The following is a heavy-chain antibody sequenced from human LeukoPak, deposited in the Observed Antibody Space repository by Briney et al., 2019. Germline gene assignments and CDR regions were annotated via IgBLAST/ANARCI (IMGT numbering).Heavy chain of an antibody. CDR3: ATQGVLDAFDI. CDR2: IKSRADGGTP. J-gene: IGHJ3*02. Sequence: GGSLRLSCAASGFTFRDAWMIWVRQAPEKGLEWVGRIKSRADGGTPDYAAPVTGRFTISRDDSNGTLFLQMNSLTTEDTAVYYCATQGVLDAFDIWGQGTMVIVSS. D-gene: IGHD3-10*01. CDR1: GFTFRDAW. V-gene: IGHV3-15*01.